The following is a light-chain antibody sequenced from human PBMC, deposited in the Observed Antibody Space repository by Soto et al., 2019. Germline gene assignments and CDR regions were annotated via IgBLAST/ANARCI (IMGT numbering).Light chain of an antibody. CDR2: NNN. Sequence: QSVLTQPPSASGTPGQRVTISCSGSSSNIGSNTVNWYQQLPGTAPKLLIYNNNQRPSGVPDRFSGSKSGTSASLAISGLQSEDEADYYCAALDDSLNGLVFGTGTKVTVL. CDR1: SSNIGSNT. V-gene: IGLV1-44*01. CDR3: AALDDSLNGLV. J-gene: IGLJ1*01.